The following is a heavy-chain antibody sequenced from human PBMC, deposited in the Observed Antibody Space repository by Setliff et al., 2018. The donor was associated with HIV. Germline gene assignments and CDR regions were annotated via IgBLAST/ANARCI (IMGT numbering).Heavy chain of an antibody. CDR2: IYNSVTT. J-gene: IGHJ5*02. CDR3: ARGGTSSNWFGP. D-gene: IGHD2-2*01. CDR1: GASVNYNT. V-gene: IGHV4-59*02. Sequence: ASETLSLTCSVSGASVNYNTWSWIRQAPGKGLQWIGFIYNSVTTNYNPSLKSRATISLDTSKNQFSLKLTSVTAADTAVYYCARGGTSSNWFGPWGQGTLGTVSS.